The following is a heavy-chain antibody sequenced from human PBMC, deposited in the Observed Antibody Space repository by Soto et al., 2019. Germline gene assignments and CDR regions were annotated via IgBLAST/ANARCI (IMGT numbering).Heavy chain of an antibody. V-gene: IGHV1-18*04. D-gene: IGHD1-1*01. CDR3: ARWIRGGYSDWFDP. J-gene: IGHJ5*02. CDR2: SNVDNGET. CDR1: GYNFMRYG. Sequence: QVQLVQSGAEVKKPGASVKVSCKAAGYNFMRYGFTWVRQVPGQGLEWMGWSNVDNGETKYPQKIQGSVTMTTETATSEVYMELRSLTSDDKAEYYCARWIRGGYSDWFDPWGHGTLVNVSS.